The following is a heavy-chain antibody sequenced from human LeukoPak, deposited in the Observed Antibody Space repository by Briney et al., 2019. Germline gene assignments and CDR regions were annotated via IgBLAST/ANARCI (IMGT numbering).Heavy chain of an antibody. J-gene: IGHJ4*02. V-gene: IGHV3-7*01. CDR3: ARYLNSGPEDF. CDR2: IKYDGREK. Sequence: GGSLRLSSAATGFTFSNYWMSWFRQAPGKGLEWVANIKYDGREKQYVDSVKGRFTISRDNAKNSLFLQMNSLRAEDTAVYYCARYLNSGPEDFWGQGTLVTVSS. D-gene: IGHD1-26*01. CDR1: GFTFSNYW.